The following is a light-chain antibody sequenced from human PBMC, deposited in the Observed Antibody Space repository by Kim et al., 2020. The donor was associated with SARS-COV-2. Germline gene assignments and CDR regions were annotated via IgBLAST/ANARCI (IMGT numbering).Light chain of an antibody. CDR3: TSYTGADTVL. J-gene: IGLJ2*01. V-gene: IGLV2-14*03. CDR1: SSLVGDYNY. CDR2: DVS. Sequence: QSALTQPASVSGSPGQSITISCTGTSSLVGDYNYVSWYQQHPDQAPKLIIYDVSYRPSGVSTHFSGSKSGNTASLTISGLQAVDEADYYCTSYTGADTVLFGGGTQLTVL.